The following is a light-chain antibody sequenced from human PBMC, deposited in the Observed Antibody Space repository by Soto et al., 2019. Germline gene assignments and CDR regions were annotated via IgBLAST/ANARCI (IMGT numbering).Light chain of an antibody. V-gene: IGKV3-15*01. CDR2: RAS. CDR1: QSVSSN. J-gene: IGKJ5*01. Sequence: EIVIAQSAVTLSVGPVERAALSCRASQSVSSNLAWYLQKPGQAPRLLICRASTRATGVPANFSGGGFGTDFTLTISSLQSEDFAVYYCQQYNNWPSTFGQGTRLEIK. CDR3: QQYNNWPST.